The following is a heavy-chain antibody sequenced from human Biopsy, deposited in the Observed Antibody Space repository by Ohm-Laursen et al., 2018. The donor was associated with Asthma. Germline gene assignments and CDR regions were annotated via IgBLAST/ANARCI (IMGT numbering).Heavy chain of an antibody. Sequence: SSVKVSCKSLGGTFNTYVIGWVRQAPGQGVEWMGGINSVFGTTTYPQKFQDRVTITADDSTSPVYMELSSLRSEDTAVYYCARKAGSCISRTCYSLDFWGQGTLVTVSS. D-gene: IGHD2-2*01. CDR2: INSVFGTT. CDR1: GGTFNTYV. J-gene: IGHJ4*02. V-gene: IGHV1-69*01. CDR3: ARKAGSCISRTCYSLDF.